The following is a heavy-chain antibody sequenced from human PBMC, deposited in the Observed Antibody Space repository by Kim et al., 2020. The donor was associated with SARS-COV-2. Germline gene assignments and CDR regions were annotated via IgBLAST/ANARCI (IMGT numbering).Heavy chain of an antibody. J-gene: IGHJ4*02. Sequence: SVKGRFTISRDNAKNSLYLQMNSLRAEDTAVYYCARGSYSSSWYGTYFDYWGQGTLVTVSS. V-gene: IGHV3-11*06. CDR3: ARGSYSSSWYGTYFDY. D-gene: IGHD6-13*01.